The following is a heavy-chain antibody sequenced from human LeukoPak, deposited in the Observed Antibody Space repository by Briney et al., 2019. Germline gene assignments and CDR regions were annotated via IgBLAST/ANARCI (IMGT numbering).Heavy chain of an antibody. J-gene: IGHJ4*02. CDR1: GFTFSSYA. Sequence: PGRSLRLSCAASGFTFSSYAMNWVRQAPGKGLEWVSYISSSGSTIYYADSVKGRFTISRDNAKNSLYLQMNSLRAEDTAVYYCARHRWTAYRHFDYWGQGTLVTVSS. CDR2: ISSSGSTI. V-gene: IGHV3-48*04. D-gene: IGHD3/OR15-3a*01. CDR3: ARHRWTAYRHFDY.